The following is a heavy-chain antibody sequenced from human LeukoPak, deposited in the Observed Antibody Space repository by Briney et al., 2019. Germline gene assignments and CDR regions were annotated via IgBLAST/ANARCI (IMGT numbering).Heavy chain of an antibody. D-gene: IGHD3-22*01. Sequence: GGSVKVSCKASGYTFTSYNINWVRQATGQGLEWMGWMNPDTGNTGYAQKFQGRVTMTRNTSISTANMELSSRRSEDPALYYCARGNYYDISGFDYCGQRTLFTVSS. CDR1: GYTFTSYN. V-gene: IGHV1-8*01. CDR3: ARGNYYDISGFDY. J-gene: IGHJ4*02. CDR2: MNPDTGNT.